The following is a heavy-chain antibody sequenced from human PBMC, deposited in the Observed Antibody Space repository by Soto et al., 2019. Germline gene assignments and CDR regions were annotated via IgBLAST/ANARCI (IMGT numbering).Heavy chain of an antibody. J-gene: IGHJ5*02. D-gene: IGHD6-6*01. CDR3: ARDGWYSSSCWDWFYX. V-gene: IGHV1-69*06. CDR2: IIPIFGTA. Sequence: SLKVSCNASGGTFSSYAISWVRQAPGQGLEWMGGIIPIFGTANYTHKFQGRVTITADKSTSTAYMELSSLRSEDTAVYYCARDGWYSSSCWDWFYXWGQGTLVTVSX. CDR1: GGTFSSYA.